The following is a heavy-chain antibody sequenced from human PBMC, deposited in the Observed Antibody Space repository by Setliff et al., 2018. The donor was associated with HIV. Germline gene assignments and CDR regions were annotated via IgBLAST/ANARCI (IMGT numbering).Heavy chain of an antibody. Sequence: GESQKISCAASEFNFDDYGMSWVRQGPAKGLEWVAVIWYDGSNKYYADSVKGRFTISRDNSKNTLYLQMNSLRAEDTAVYYCAKDVGGDYYYYMDVWGKGTTVTVSS. D-gene: IGHD3-10*01. V-gene: IGHV3-30*02. CDR1: EFNFDDYG. CDR2: IWYDGSNK. CDR3: AKDVGGDYYYYMDV. J-gene: IGHJ6*03.